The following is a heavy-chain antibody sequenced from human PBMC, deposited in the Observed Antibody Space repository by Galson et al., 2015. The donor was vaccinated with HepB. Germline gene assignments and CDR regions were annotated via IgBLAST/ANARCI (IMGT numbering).Heavy chain of an antibody. V-gene: IGHV3-74*01. Sequence: SLRLSCAASGFTFSDFWMHWVRRAPGKGLVWVSRIKSDGSSTSYVDSVKGRFTISRDNAKNTVYLQMNSLRVEDTAVYYCVKGRLGSEWYFDLWGRGTLVTVSS. D-gene: IGHD3-9*01. CDR1: GFTFSDFW. CDR2: IKSDGSST. CDR3: VKGRLGSEWYFDL. J-gene: IGHJ2*01.